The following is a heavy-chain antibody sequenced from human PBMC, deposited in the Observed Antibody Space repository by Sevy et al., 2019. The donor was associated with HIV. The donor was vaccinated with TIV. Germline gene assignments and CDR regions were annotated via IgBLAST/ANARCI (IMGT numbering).Heavy chain of an antibody. J-gene: IGHJ4*02. Sequence: ASVKVSCKASGHTFTAYYMHWVRQAPGQGLEWMGWINTNSGATKYAQKFQDRVTMTSDTSISTVYMDLSRLRSDDTAVYLCARSGYYYGFDYWGQGTLVTVSS. D-gene: IGHD3-22*01. CDR1: GHTFTAYY. CDR2: INTNSGAT. CDR3: ARSGYYYGFDY. V-gene: IGHV1-2*02.